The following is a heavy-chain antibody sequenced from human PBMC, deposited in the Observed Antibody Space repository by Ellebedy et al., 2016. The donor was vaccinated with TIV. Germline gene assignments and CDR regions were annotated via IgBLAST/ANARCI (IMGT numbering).Heavy chain of an antibody. CDR2: IYSGGTT. J-gene: IGHJ4*02. CDR3: MRRWS. Sequence: GESLKTSCAASEFTVDNNYMAWARLAPRTGLEWVSLIYSGGTTYYADSVKGRFTISRDSSKNTLYLQMTSLRSEDSAVYYCMRRWSWGQGTLVTVSS. CDR1: EFTVDNNY. V-gene: IGHV3-66*04. D-gene: IGHD2-15*01.